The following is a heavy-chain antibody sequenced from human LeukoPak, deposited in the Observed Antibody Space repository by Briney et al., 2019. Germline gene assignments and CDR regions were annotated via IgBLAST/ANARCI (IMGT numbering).Heavy chain of an antibody. CDR1: GFPFSSYS. J-gene: IGHJ2*01. D-gene: IGHD3-22*01. CDR3: ARDLGRSGIGVVIYWYFDL. V-gene: IGHV3-30-3*01. CDR2: ISYDGSIK. Sequence: GGSLRLSCAASGFPFSSYSIHWVRQAPRKGLEWVAVISYDGSIKYYADSVKGRFTISRDNSKNTLLLQLNSLKAEDTAVYYCARDLGRSGIGVVIYWYFDLWGRGTLVTVSS.